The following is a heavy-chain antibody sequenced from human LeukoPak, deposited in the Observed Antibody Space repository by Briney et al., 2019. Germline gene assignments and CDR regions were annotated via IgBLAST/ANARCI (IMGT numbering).Heavy chain of an antibody. V-gene: IGHV4-61*05. J-gene: IGHJ6*03. Sequence: SETLSLTCTVSGGSISSGSYYWSWIRQPPGKGLEWIGEIFHSGSTNYNPSLKSRLTISLDKSKNQLSLKLSSVTAADTAVYYCARGKRMTAPFYYYYYYMDVWGKGTTVTVSS. CDR1: GGSISSGSYY. D-gene: IGHD2-21*02. CDR3: ARGKRMTAPFYYYYYYMDV. CDR2: IFHSGST.